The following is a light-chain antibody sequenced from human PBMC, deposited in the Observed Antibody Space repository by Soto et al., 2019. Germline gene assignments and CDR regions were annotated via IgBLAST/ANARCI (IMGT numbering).Light chain of an antibody. Sequence: DIQMTQAPASLSASVGDRVTITCRASQNIDSYLNWYQQRPGKAPKLLSHDASSLQSGVPSRLSGSGSGTDFAITINSMQLEDFATIYSKQNYSTPWTFGQGTKVEI. CDR3: KQNYSTPWT. CDR1: QNIDSY. CDR2: DAS. V-gene: IGKV1-39*01. J-gene: IGKJ1*01.